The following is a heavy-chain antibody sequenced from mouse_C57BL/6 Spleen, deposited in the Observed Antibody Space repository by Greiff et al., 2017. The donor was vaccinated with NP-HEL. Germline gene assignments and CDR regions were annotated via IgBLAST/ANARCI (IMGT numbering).Heavy chain of an antibody. V-gene: IGHV1-5*01. CDR2: IYPGNSDT. D-gene: IGHD1-1*01. CDR3: TPFITTVVREN. CDR1: GYTFTSYW. Sequence: EVQLQQSGTVLARPGASVKMSCKTSGYTFTSYWMHWVKQRPGQGLEWIGAIYPGNSDTSYNQKFKGKAKLTAVTAASTAYMELSSLTNEDSAVYYCTPFITTVVRENWGQGTLVTVSA. J-gene: IGHJ3*01.